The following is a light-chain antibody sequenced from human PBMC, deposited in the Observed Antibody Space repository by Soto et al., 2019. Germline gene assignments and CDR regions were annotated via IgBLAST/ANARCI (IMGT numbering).Light chain of an antibody. CDR1: QPISRS. Sequence: DIQMTQSPPSLSASVGDRVTITCRASQPISRSLYWYQQKPGTAPKLLIYAASTLQTGVPSRFSGSGSGTDFTLTISSLQPEDFATYYCQQTYSAPLITFGPGTKVDI. CDR2: AAS. CDR3: QQTYSAPLIT. V-gene: IGKV1-39*01. J-gene: IGKJ3*01.